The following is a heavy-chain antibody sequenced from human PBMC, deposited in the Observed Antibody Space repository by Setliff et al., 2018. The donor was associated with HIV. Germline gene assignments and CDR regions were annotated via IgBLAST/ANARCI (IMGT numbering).Heavy chain of an antibody. CDR2: IYYSGST. Sequence: SETLSLTCTVSGGSISSSTYYWGWIRQPPGKGLEWIGTIYYSGSTYYNPSLKSRLTISVDTSKNQFSLKLSSVTAADTAVYYCARLRGDYYYFDYWGPGTLVTVSS. CDR1: GGSISSSTYY. V-gene: IGHV4-39*01. J-gene: IGHJ4*02. CDR3: ARLRGDYYYFDY. D-gene: IGHD4-17*01.